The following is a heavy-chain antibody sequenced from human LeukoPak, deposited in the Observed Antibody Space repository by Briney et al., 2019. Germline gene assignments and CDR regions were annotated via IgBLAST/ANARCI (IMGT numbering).Heavy chain of an antibody. D-gene: IGHD1-26*01. Sequence: GGSLRLSCAASGFGFSNHWMAWVRQTPGKGLEWVANIRQDGGDTYYVDSVGGRFTISRDNAKSSVSLQMNSLRAEDTAVYHCARVSGTYYPVDYWGQGTLVTVSS. CDR2: IRQDGGDT. CDR3: ARVSGTYYPVDY. CDR1: GFGFSNHW. J-gene: IGHJ4*02. V-gene: IGHV3-7*01.